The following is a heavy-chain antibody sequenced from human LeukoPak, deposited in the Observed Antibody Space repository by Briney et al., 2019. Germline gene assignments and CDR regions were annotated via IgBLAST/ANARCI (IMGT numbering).Heavy chain of an antibody. CDR2: IYHSGST. Sequence: SETLSLTCAVSGYSISSGYYWGWIRQPPGKGLEWIGSIYHSGSTYYNPSLKSRVTMSADTSKNQLSLKLSSVTAADTAVYYCARDPLPVAGNNWFDPWGQGTLVTVSS. CDR1: GYSISSGYY. CDR3: ARDPLPVAGNNWFDP. D-gene: IGHD6-19*01. V-gene: IGHV4-38-2*02. J-gene: IGHJ5*02.